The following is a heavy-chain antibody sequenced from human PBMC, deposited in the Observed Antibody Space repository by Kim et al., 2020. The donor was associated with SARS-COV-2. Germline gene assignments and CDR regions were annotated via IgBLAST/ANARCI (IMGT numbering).Heavy chain of an antibody. D-gene: IGHD2-21*01. Sequence: GGSVRLSCAASGFTLSSYWMHWVRQAPGKGLVWVSRIKSDGSSTSYADSVKGRFTISRDNGKNTLYLQMNSLRAEDTAVYYCARRDHFDYWGQGTQVTVSS. V-gene: IGHV3-74*01. CDR1: GFTLSSYW. J-gene: IGHJ4*02. CDR3: ARRDHFDY. CDR2: IKSDGSST.